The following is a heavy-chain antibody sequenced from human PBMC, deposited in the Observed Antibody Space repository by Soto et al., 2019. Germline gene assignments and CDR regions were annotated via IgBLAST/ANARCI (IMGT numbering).Heavy chain of an antibody. J-gene: IGHJ2*01. CDR1: GFTFSSYS. V-gene: IGHV3-21*01. CDR3: ALGYYDSSGYRGHWYFDL. CDR2: ISSSSSYI. Sequence: EVQLVESGGGLVKPGVSLRLSCAASGFTFSSYSMNCVRQSPGKGLEWVSSISSSSSYIYYAESLKGRFTIPRDNAKKSLYRQMNSLRDEATAVYYCALGYYDSSGYRGHWYFDLCCRGTLVTVSS. D-gene: IGHD3-22*01.